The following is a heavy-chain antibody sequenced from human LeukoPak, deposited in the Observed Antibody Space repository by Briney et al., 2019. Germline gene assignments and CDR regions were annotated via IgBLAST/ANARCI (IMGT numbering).Heavy chain of an antibody. D-gene: IGHD5-18*01. J-gene: IGHJ4*02. CDR2: ISWNSGSI. CDR1: GFTFDDYA. Sequence: GRSLRLSCAASGFTFDDYAMHWVRQAPGKGLEWVSGISWNSGSIGYADSVKGRFTISRDNAKNTLYLQMNSLRAEDTAVYYCAKSRIQVWSFDYWGQGTLVTVSS. CDR3: AKSRIQVWSFDY. V-gene: IGHV3-9*01.